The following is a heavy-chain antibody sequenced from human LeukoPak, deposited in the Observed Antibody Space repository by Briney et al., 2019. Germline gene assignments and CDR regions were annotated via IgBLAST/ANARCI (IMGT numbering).Heavy chain of an antibody. V-gene: IGHV1-46*01. D-gene: IGHD6-13*01. J-gene: IGHJ6*02. Sequence: ASVKVPCKASGYTFTSYYMHWVRQAPGQGLEWMGIINPSGGSTSYAQKFQGRVTMTRDTSTSTVYMELSSLRSEDTAVYYCARVEAAYGMDVWGQGTTVTVSS. CDR2: INPSGGST. CDR1: GYTFTSYY. CDR3: ARVEAAYGMDV.